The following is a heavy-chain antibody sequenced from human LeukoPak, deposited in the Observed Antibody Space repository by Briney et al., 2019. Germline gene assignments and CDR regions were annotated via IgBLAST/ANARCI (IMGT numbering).Heavy chain of an antibody. D-gene: IGHD4-17*01. CDR2: IFYSGST. CDR3: ARHTLYGYYYMDV. CDR1: GGSISSSSYY. V-gene: IGHV4-39*01. Sequence: SETLSLTCTVSGGSISSSSYYWGWIRQPPGKGLEWIGNIFYSGSTYYSPSLKSRVTISVDTSKNQFSLKLSSVTAADTAVYYCARHTLYGYYYMDVWGKGTTVTISS. J-gene: IGHJ6*03.